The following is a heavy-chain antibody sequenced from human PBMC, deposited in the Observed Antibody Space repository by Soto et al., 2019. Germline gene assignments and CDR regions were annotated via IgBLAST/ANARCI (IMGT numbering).Heavy chain of an antibody. CDR1: GDSVSTNSAT. V-gene: IGHV6-1*01. J-gene: IGHJ6*02. CDR2: TYYRSKWYN. D-gene: IGHD6-13*01. Sequence: PSQTLSLTCAISGDSVSTNSATWNWIRQSPSRGLEWLGRTYYRSKWYNDYAVSVKSRITISPDTSKNQFSLQLNSVTPEDTAVYYCARDSSSWYLNYYYYGMDVWGQGTTVTVSS. CDR3: ARDSSSWYLNYYYYGMDV.